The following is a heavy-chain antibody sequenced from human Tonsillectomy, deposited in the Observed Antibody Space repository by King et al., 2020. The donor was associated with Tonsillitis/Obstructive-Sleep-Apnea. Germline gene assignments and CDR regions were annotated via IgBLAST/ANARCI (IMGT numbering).Heavy chain of an antibody. CDR1: GFTFSDYY. V-gene: IGHV3-11*05. Sequence: QLVQSGGGLVKPGGSLRLSCAASGFTFSDYYMSWIRQAPGKGLEWVSYISSSSSYTNYADSVKGRFTISRDNAKNSLYLQMNSLRAEDTAVYYCARDPQEGVNSSGFESDYWGQGTLVTVSS. CDR3: ARDPQEGVNSSGFESDY. CDR2: ISSSSSYT. J-gene: IGHJ4*02. D-gene: IGHD6-19*01.